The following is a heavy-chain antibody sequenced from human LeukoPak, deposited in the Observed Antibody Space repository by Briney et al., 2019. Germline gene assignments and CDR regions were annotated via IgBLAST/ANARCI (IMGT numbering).Heavy chain of an antibody. D-gene: IGHD4-17*01. J-gene: IGHJ6*02. CDR3: TRDRSPGQKTTVTTKVYYYYGMDV. CDR2: IRSKAYGGTT. Sequence: GGSLRLSCTASGFTFGDYAMSWFRQAPGKGLEWVGFIRSKAYGGTTEYAASVKGRFTISRDDSKSIAYLQMNTLKTDDTAVCYCTRDRSPGQKTTVTTKVYYYYGMDVWGQGTTVTVSS. V-gene: IGHV3-49*03. CDR1: GFTFGDYA.